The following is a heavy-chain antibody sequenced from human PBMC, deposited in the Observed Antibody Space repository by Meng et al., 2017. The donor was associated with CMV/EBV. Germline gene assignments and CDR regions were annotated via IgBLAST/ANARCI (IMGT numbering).Heavy chain of an antibody. D-gene: IGHD3-10*01. Sequence: SETLSLTCAVYGGSFSGYYWSWIRQPPGKGLEWIGEINHSGSTNYNPSLKSRVTISVDTSKNQFSLKLISVTAGDTAVYYCARGVHSYGSGSPLLWYYYYGMDVWGQGTTVTVSS. CDR2: INHSGST. J-gene: IGHJ6*02. CDR3: ARGVHSYGSGSPLLWYYYYGMDV. V-gene: IGHV4-34*01. CDR1: GGSFSGYY.